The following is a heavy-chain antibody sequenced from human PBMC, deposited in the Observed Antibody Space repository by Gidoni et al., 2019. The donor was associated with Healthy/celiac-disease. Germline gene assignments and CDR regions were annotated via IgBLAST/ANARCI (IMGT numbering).Heavy chain of an antibody. J-gene: IGHJ4*02. D-gene: IGHD1-7*01. Sequence: QVQLQESGPGMVKPSETLSLTCAVSGYSTISGYYWGWIRQPPGKGLEWIGTFHHSGSTYYNPALKSRVTISVDTSKNQFSLKLTSGTAADTAVYYCARQYNWNYGEWYFDYWGQGTLITVSS. CDR2: FHHSGST. CDR1: GYSTISGYY. CDR3: ARQYNWNYGEWYFDY. V-gene: IGHV4-38-2*01.